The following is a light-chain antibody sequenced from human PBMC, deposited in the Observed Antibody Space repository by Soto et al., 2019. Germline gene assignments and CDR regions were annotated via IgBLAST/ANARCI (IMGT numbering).Light chain of an antibody. CDR1: QSVSSY. V-gene: IGKV3-11*01. J-gene: IGKJ4*01. CDR2: AAS. Sequence: EIVLTQSPATLSLSPGERATLSCRASQSVSSYLARYQQKPGQPPRLLIYAASNRATGIPARFSGSGSGTDFTLTISSLEPEDFAVYYCQQRSNWPLTFGGGAKVEIK. CDR3: QQRSNWPLT.